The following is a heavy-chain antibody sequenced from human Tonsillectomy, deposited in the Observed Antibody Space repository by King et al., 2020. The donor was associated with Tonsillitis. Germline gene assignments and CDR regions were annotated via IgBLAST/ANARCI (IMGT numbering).Heavy chain of an antibody. D-gene: IGHD6-19*01. CDR1: GFTFSSYA. CDR3: ARDWDSSGWKNIKNYFDY. J-gene: IGHJ4*02. CDR2: ISYDGSNK. V-gene: IGHV3-30-3*01. Sequence: VQLVESGGGVVQPGRSLRLSCAASGFTFSSYAMHWVRQAPGKGLEWVAVISYDGSNKYYADSVKGRFTISRDNSKNTLYLQMNSLRAEDTAVYYCARDWDSSGWKNIKNYFDYWGQGTLVTVSS.